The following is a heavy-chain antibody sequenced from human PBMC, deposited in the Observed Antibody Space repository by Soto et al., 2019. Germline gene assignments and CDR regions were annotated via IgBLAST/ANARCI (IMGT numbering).Heavy chain of an antibody. CDR3: ASHVDADY. V-gene: IGHV3-33*01. CDR2: IWYDGSNK. D-gene: IGHD5-12*01. Sequence: QVQLVESGGGVVQPGRSLRLSCAASGFVFSSYGMHWVRQAPGKGLEGGAVIWYDGSNKYYADSGKGRFTISRDNSKNTLYLQMNSLRAEDTAVYYCASHVDADYWGQGTLVTVSS. CDR1: GFVFSSYG. J-gene: IGHJ4*02.